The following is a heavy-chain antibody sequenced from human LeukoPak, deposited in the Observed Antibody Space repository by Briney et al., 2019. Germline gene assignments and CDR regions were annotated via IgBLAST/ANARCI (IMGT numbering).Heavy chain of an antibody. J-gene: IGHJ3*02. CDR3: AEPMVRGVIIGAFDI. CDR2: ISGSSGST. V-gene: IGHV3-23*01. CDR1: GFTFSSYA. D-gene: IGHD3-10*01. Sequence: GGSLRLSCAASGFTFSSYAMSWVRQAPGKGLEWVSAISGSSGSTYYADSVKGRFTISRDNSKNTLYLQMNSLRAEDTAVYYCAEPMVRGVIIGAFDIWGQGTMVTVSS.